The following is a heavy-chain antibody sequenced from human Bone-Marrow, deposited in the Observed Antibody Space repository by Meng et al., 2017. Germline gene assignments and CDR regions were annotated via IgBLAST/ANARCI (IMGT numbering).Heavy chain of an antibody. J-gene: IGHJ3*02. CDR1: GFTFSSYA. D-gene: IGHD3-22*01. CDR2: ISGSGGST. V-gene: IGHV3-23*01. Sequence: GESLKISCAASGFTFSSYAMSWVRQAPGKGLEWVSAISGSGGSTYYADSVKGRFTISRDNAKNSLYLQMNSLRAEDTAVYYCARDRGYYDSSGYYGDDAFDIWGQGTMVTVSS. CDR3: ARDRGYYDSSGYYGDDAFDI.